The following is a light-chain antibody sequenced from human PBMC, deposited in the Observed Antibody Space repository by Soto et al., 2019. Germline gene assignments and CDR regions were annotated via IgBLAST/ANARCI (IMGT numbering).Light chain of an antibody. CDR1: SSDVGGYNY. CDR3: SSYTTSSTLV. Sequence: QSVLTQPASVSGSPGQSITLACTGTSSDVGGYNYVSWYQQHPGKAPKLMIYEVTNRPSGVSNRFTGSKSGNKASLTSSCLQAEDEADYYCSSYTTSSTLVFGGGTQLTVL. J-gene: IGLJ3*02. V-gene: IGLV2-14*01. CDR2: EVT.